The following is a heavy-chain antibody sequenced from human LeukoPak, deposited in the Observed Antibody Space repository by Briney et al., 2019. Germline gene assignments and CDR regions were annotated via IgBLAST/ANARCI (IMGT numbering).Heavy chain of an antibody. D-gene: IGHD3-10*01. J-gene: IGHJ4*02. CDR2: ISYDGSNK. CDR1: GFTFSSYG. Sequence: GGSLRLSCAASGFTFSSYGIHWVRQAPGKGLEWVAVISYDGSNKYYADSVKGRFTISRDNSKNTLFLQMNSLEPEDTAVYYCAKSSGMNLWFIDYWGQGTLVTVSS. CDR3: AKSSGMNLWFIDY. V-gene: IGHV3-30*18.